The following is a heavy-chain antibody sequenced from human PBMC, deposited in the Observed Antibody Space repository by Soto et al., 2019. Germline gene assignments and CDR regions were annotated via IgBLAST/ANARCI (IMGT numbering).Heavy chain of an antibody. Sequence: ASVKVSCKASGYTFTSYYMHWVRQAPGQELEWMGIINPSGGSTSYAQKFQGRVTMTSDTSTSTVYMELSSLRSEDTAVYYCARGYSSGWYGPDVWGQGTTVTVSS. D-gene: IGHD6-19*01. V-gene: IGHV1-46*03. J-gene: IGHJ6*02. CDR1: GYTFTSYY. CDR3: ARGYSSGWYGPDV. CDR2: INPSGGST.